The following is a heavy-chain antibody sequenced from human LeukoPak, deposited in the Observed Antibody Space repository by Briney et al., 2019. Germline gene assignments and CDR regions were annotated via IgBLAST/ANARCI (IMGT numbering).Heavy chain of an antibody. V-gene: IGHV3-30-3*01. CDR2: ISYDGSNK. CDR1: GFTFSSYA. J-gene: IGHJ6*02. D-gene: IGHD3-10*01. Sequence: GGSLRLSCAASGFTFSSYAMHWVRQAPGKGLEWVAVISYDGSNKYYADSVKGRFTISRDNSKNTLYLQMNSLRAEDMAVYYCARVSITMVRGVTVGYYYGMDVWGQGTTVTVSS. CDR3: ARVSITMVRGVTVGYYYGMDV.